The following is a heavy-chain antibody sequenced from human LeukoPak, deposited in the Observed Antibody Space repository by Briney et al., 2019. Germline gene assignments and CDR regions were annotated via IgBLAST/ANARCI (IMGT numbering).Heavy chain of an antibody. CDR3: AKNFYGDYNFFFDY. J-gene: IGHJ4*02. CDR1: GLTFSSYA. D-gene: IGHD4-17*01. CDR2: ISGSGGTT. Sequence: GGSLRLSCAASGLTFSSYALAWVRQAPGKGLEWISAISGSGGTTYYADSVKGHFSISRDNSKNTLYLRMNSLRAEDTAVYYCAKNFYGDYNFFFDYWGQGTLVTVSS. V-gene: IGHV3-23*01.